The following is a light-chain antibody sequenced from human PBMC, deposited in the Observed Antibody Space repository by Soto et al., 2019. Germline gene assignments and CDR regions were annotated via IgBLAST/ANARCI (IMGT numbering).Light chain of an antibody. J-gene: IGLJ1*01. V-gene: IGLV2-14*01. CDR1: SSDVGNSNY. CDR2: DVS. Sequence: SVLTQPASVSGSPGQSITISCTGTSSDVGNSNYVSWYQQHPGKAPKLMIYDVSDRPSGVSNRFSGSKSGNTASLTISGLQAEDEGDYFCGSYTSSGTTYVFGTGTKVTVL. CDR3: GSYTSSGTTYV.